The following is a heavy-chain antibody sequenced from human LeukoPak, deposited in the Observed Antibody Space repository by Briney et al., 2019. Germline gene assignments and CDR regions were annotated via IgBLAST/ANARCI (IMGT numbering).Heavy chain of an antibody. CDR2: ITTSSST. V-gene: IGHV3-11*05. CDR1: GFSFSDYY. CDR3: TGERRGSYYAFES. Sequence: PGGSLRLSCAASGFSFSDYYMSWVRQAPGKGLEWISYITTSSSTNYADSVKGRFTISRDNAKNSVVLQMNSLRAEDTAVYYCTGERRGSYYAFESWGQGTLVSVSS. J-gene: IGHJ4*01. D-gene: IGHD3-16*01.